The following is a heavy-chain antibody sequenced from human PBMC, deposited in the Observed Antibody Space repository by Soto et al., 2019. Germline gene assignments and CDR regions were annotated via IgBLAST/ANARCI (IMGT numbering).Heavy chain of an antibody. CDR1: GYTFTGYY. J-gene: IGHJ6*02. V-gene: IGHV1-2*02. D-gene: IGHD6-19*01. CDR3: ARDRSEQDSGLYGDYYYYGMDV. CDR2: INPNSGGT. Sequence: QVQLVQSGAEVKKPGASVKVSCKASGYTFTGYYMHWVRQAPGQGLEWMGWINPNSGGTNYAQKFQGRVTMTRDTSISTAYMELSRLRSDDTAVYYCARDRSEQDSGLYGDYYYYGMDVWGQGTTVTVSS.